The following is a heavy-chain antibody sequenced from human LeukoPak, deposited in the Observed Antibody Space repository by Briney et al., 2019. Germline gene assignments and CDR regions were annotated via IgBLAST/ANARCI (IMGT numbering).Heavy chain of an antibody. Sequence: VASMKVSCKASGYTFTSYGISWVRQAPGQGLEWMGWISAYNGNTNYAQKLQGRVTMTTDTSTSTAYMELRSLRSDDTAVYYCARDPQYWDRVYYYYGMDVWGQGTTVTVSS. CDR1: GYTFTSYG. CDR3: ARDPQYWDRVYYYYGMDV. D-gene: IGHD1-26*01. J-gene: IGHJ6*02. V-gene: IGHV1-18*01. CDR2: ISAYNGNT.